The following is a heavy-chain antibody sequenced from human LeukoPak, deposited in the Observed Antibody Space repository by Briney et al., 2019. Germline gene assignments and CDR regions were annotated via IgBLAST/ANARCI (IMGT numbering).Heavy chain of an antibody. V-gene: IGHV1-18*01. Sequence: APVKVSCKAYGYTFTSYGISWMRQAPGQGLEWMGWISAYNGNTNYAQKLQGRVTMTTDTSTSTAYMELRSLRSDDTAVYYCAREVGGSGWYYFDYWGQGTLVTVSS. CDR2: ISAYNGNT. D-gene: IGHD6-19*01. J-gene: IGHJ4*02. CDR3: AREVGGSGWYYFDY. CDR1: GYTFTSYG.